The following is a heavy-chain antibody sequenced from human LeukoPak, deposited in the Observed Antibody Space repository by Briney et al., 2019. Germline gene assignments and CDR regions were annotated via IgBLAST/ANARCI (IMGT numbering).Heavy chain of an antibody. CDR1: GFTFNTYW. CDR3: ARDPVRRDSY. CDR2: INPDGSQT. Sequence: PGGSLRLSCAASGFTFNTYWMHWVRQAPGKDLVWVSHINPDGSQTDYADSVTGRFTISRDNAKNTLYLQMNSLRAEDTAVYYCARDPVRRDSYWGQGTLVTVSS. J-gene: IGHJ4*02. D-gene: IGHD3-10*01. V-gene: IGHV3-74*01.